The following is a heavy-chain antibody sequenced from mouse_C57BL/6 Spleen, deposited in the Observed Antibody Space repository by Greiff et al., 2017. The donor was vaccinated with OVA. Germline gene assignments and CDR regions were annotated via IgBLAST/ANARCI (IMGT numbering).Heavy chain of an antibody. CDR3: ARPDYDGYYFDY. D-gene: IGHD1-2*01. V-gene: IGHV1-64*01. CDR2: IHPNSGST. J-gene: IGHJ2*01. CDR1: GYTFTSYW. Sequence: QVQLQQPGAELVKPGASVKLSCKASGYTFTSYWMHWVKQRPGQGLEWIGMIHPNSGSTNYNEKFKSKATLTVDKSSSTAYMQLSSLTSEDSAVYYCARPDYDGYYFDYWGQGTTLTVSS.